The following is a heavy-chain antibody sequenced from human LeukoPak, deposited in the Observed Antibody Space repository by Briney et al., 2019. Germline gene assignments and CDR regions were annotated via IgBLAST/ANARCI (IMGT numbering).Heavy chain of an antibody. CDR1: GGSISSYY. CDR3: ARVRYGGYQGD. V-gene: IGHV4-59*12. Sequence: PSETLSLTCTVSGGSISSYYWSWIRQPPGKGLEWIGYIYYSGSTNYNPSLKSRVTISVDTSKNQFSLKLSSVTAADTAVYYCARVRYGGYQGDWGQGTLVTVSS. J-gene: IGHJ4*02. CDR2: IYYSGST. D-gene: IGHD5-12*01.